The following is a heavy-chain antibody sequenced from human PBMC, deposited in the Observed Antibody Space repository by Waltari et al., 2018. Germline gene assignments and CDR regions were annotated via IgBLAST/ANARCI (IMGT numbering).Heavy chain of an antibody. V-gene: IGHV1-46*01. J-gene: IGHJ4*02. D-gene: IGHD3-10*01. CDR2: INPSGGST. Sequence: QVQLVQSGAEVKKPGASVKVSCKASGYTFTSYYMHWVRQAPGQGLEWMGIINPSGGSTNYAQKFQGRVTITADESTSTAYMELSSLRSEDTAVYYCARRSGSYSHFDYWGQGTLVTVSS. CDR1: GYTFTSYY. CDR3: ARRSGSYSHFDY.